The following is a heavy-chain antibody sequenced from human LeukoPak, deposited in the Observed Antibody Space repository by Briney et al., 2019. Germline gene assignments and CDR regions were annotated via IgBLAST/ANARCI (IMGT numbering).Heavy chain of an antibody. CDR1: GFTFSHFW. D-gene: IGHD2-15*01. CDR2: IKKTGSET. CDR3: AREDGYCSGGNCYSYFDS. J-gene: IGHJ4*02. Sequence: PGGSLRLSCAASGFTFSHFWMSWVRQAPGKGLERVAYIKKTGSETYYVDSVKGRFTITRGNTRNSLFLQMYSLRAEDTAVYFCAREDGYCSGGNCYSYFDSWGQGTLVTVSS. V-gene: IGHV3-7*01.